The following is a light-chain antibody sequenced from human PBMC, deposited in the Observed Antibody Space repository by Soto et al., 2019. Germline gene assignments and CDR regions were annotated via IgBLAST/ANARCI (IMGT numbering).Light chain of an antibody. V-gene: IGKV1-5*01. CDR1: QSIGEW. CDR2: DAS. CDR3: QDYSDNSWT. Sequence: DIQMTQSPSTLSVSVGDRVTITCRASQSIGEWLAWYQQKPGKAPKVLIYDASRLQSGVPSRFSGSGSETECMLTISSLQPDEFATYDCQDYSDNSWTFGQGTKV. J-gene: IGKJ1*01.